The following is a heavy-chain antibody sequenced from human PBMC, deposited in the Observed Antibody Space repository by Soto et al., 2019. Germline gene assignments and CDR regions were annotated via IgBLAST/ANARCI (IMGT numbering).Heavy chain of an antibody. J-gene: IGHJ4*02. V-gene: IGHV3-30*18. Sequence: QVQLVESGGGVVQPGRSLRLSCAASGFTFSSYGMQWVRQAPGKGLEWVAIISYDGSNTYYADSVKGRFTISRDNSKNTLYLQMNSLRAEDTSVYYCAKEGGLSGSYYISSSYYFDSWGQGTLVTVSS. CDR1: GFTFSSYG. CDR2: ISYDGSNT. D-gene: IGHD1-26*01. CDR3: AKEGGLSGSYYISSSYYFDS.